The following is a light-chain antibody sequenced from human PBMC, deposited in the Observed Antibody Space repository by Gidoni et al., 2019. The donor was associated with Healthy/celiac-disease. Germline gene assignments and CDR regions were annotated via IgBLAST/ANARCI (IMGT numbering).Light chain of an antibody. CDR2: DAS. CDR1: QDISNY. Sequence: DIQMNLSPSSLSASVGDRVTITCQASQDISNYLNWYQQKPGQAPKLLIYDASNLETGVPSRFSGSGSGTDFTFTISSLQPEDIATYYCQQYDNLPLTFGGGTKVEIK. V-gene: IGKV1-33*01. CDR3: QQYDNLPLT. J-gene: IGKJ4*01.